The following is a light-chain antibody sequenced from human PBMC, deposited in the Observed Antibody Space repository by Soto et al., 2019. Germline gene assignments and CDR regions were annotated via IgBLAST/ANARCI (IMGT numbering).Light chain of an antibody. CDR1: QGIKNY. CDR3: QKYNSPPRT. Sequence: DIQMTQSPSSLSASVGDRVTITCRASQGIKNYLAWYQQKPGKVPTVLIYAASILQSGVPSRFSGSGSGTDFTLTISSLQPEDVATYYCQKYNSPPRTFGQGTKVEIK. CDR2: AAS. V-gene: IGKV1-27*01. J-gene: IGKJ2*01.